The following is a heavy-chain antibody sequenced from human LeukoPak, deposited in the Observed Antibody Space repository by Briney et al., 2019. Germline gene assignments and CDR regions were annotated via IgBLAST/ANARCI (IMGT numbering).Heavy chain of an antibody. Sequence: GGSLRLSCAASGFTFSNYSMNWVRQAPGKGLEWVSSISSSSIYIYYADSVKGRFTISRDNAKNSLYLQMNSLRAEDTAVYYCAGGGATGSGYWGQGTMVTVSS. CDR2: ISSSSIYI. D-gene: IGHD1-26*01. CDR1: GFTFSNYS. J-gene: IGHJ3*01. CDR3: AGGGATGSGY. V-gene: IGHV3-21*01.